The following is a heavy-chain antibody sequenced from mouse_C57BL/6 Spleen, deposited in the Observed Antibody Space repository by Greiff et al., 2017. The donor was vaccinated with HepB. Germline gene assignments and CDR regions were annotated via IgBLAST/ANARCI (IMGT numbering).Heavy chain of an antibody. CDR1: GYTFTSYW. V-gene: IGHV1-55*01. D-gene: IGHD2-1*01. CDR2: IYPGSGST. Sequence: VQLQQPGAELVQPGTSVKMSCKASGYTFTSYWITWVKQRPGQGLEWIGDIYPGSGSTNYNEKFKNKATLTVDTSSSTAYMHLSSLTSEDSAVYYCAKYGNYVDYWGQGTTLTVSS. CDR3: AKYGNYVDY. J-gene: IGHJ2*01.